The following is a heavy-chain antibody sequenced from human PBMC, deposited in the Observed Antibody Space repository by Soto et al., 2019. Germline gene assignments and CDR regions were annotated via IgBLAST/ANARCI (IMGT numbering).Heavy chain of an antibody. D-gene: IGHD6-13*01. J-gene: IGHJ4*02. V-gene: IGHV3-23*01. CDR1: AFTFSRFA. Sequence: PGGSLRLSCAASAFTFSRFAMTWVRQTPGKGLEWVSTISDSGGTTYYPDSVKGRFTISRDNSKNTLYLQMNSLRAEDTATYYCAKGSSSWSFYFDYWGQGTLVTVSS. CDR3: AKGSSSWSFYFDY. CDR2: ISDSGGTT.